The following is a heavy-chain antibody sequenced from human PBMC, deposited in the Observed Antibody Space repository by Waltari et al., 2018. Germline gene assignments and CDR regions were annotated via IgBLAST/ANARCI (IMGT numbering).Heavy chain of an antibody. CDR2: LYFSGNT. CDR3: TRHTTALAGTFSEFDY. CDR1: GASITIRNYY. V-gene: IGHV4-39*01. D-gene: IGHD1-1*01. Sequence: QLQLQESGPGLVKPSETLSLTCPVSGASITIRNYYWGWIRQSPGKGLEWLGSLYFSGNTYYNPSLGSRLTMSVDTSKNQFYLRLNSVTAADRGVYYCTRHTTALAGTFSEFDYWGQGTLVAVSS. J-gene: IGHJ4*02.